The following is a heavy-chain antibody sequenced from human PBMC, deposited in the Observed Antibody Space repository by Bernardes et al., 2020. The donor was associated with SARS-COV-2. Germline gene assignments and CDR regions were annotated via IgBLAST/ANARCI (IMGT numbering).Heavy chain of an antibody. CDR1: GYTFTSYG. V-gene: IGHV1-18*01. J-gene: IGHJ5*02. D-gene: IGHD5-12*01. CDR2: ISAYNGNT. Sequence: ASVKVSCKASGYTFTSYGISWVRQAPGQGLEWMGWISAYNGNTNYAQKLQGRVTMTTDTSTSTAYMELRSLRSDDTAVYYCARGGSGYDSTTGWFDPWGQGTLVTVSS. CDR3: ARGGSGYDSTTGWFDP.